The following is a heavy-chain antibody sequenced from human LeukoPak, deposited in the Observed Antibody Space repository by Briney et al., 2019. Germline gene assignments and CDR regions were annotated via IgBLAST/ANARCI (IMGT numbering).Heavy chain of an antibody. Sequence: PGRSLRLSCAASGFTFSSYGMHWVRQAAGKGLEWVAIISYDGSNKYYADSVKGRFTISRDNSKNRLYLQMSSLRGEDTAVYYCARDLMGIAYRGAFYYWGQGTLVTVSS. V-gene: IGHV3-30*03. J-gene: IGHJ4*02. CDR1: GFTFSSYG. CDR3: ARDLMGIAYRGAFYY. CDR2: ISYDGSNK. D-gene: IGHD6-13*01.